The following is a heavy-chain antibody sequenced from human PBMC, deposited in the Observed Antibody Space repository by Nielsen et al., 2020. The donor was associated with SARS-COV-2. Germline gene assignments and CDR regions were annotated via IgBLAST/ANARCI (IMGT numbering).Heavy chain of an antibody. J-gene: IGHJ3*02. D-gene: IGHD6-13*01. CDR1: GYTFTSYY. CDR2: INPSGGST. Sequence: ASVKVSCKASGYTFTSYYMHWVRQAPGQGLEWMGIINPSGGSTSYAQKFQGRVTMTRDTSTSTVYMELSRLRPEDTAVYYCVNCRTSWLDDDLDDIWGQGTMVTVSA. CDR3: VNCRTSWLDDDLDDI. V-gene: IGHV1-46*01.